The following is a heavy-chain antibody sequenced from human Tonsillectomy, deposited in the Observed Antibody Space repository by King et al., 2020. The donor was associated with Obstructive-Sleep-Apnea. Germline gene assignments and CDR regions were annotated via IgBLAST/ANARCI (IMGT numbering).Heavy chain of an antibody. D-gene: IGHD1-7*01. J-gene: IGHJ4*02. CDR1: GFTFSNAW. CDR3: STAGSTGTTRGY. Sequence: VQLVESGGGLVKPGGSLRLSCAASGFTFSNAWMSWVRQAPGKGLEWVGRIKSKTDGGTKDYAAPVHGRFTISRDDLENTLYLQMNSLKTEDTAVYYCSTAGSTGTTRGYWGQGTLVTVSS. V-gene: IGHV3-15*01. CDR2: IKSKTDGGTK.